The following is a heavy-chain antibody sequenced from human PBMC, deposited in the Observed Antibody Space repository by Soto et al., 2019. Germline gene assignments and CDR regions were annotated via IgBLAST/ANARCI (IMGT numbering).Heavy chain of an antibody. CDR2: ISYDGSNK. V-gene: IGHV3-30-3*01. CDR1: GFTFSSYA. Sequence: PGGSLRLSCAASGFTFSSYAMHWVRQAPGKGLEWVAVISYDGSNKYYADSVKGRFTISRDNSKNTLYLQMNSLRAEDTAVYYCARDLIAVAGTPIFDYWGQGTLVTVSS. D-gene: IGHD6-19*01. J-gene: IGHJ4*02. CDR3: ARDLIAVAGTPIFDY.